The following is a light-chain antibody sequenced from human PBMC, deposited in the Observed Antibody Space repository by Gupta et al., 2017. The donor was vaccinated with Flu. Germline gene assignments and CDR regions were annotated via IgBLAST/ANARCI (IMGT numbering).Light chain of an antibody. CDR3: SSYAGRVTWV. Sequence: GHPCPSVIIPLTCTSNAVGGSNRVSWYEQRPGKAPKLILYDVTERPSGVPDRFSGSKSGNTASLTISGLQADDEADYYCSSYAGRVTWVFGTGTTVTVL. CDR1: SNAVGGSNR. V-gene: IGLV2-11*01. CDR2: DVT. J-gene: IGLJ1*01.